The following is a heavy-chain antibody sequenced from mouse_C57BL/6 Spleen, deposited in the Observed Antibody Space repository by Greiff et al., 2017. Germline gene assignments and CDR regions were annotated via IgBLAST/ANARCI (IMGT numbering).Heavy chain of an antibody. V-gene: IGHV5-17*01. CDR2: ISSGSSTI. D-gene: IGHD2-3*01. Sequence: EVQLVESGGGLVKPGGSLKLSCAASGFTFSDYGMHWVRQAPEKGLEWVAYISSGSSTIYYADTVKGRFTISRDNAKNTLFLQMTSLRSEDTAMYYCASGGYYVDYAMDYWGQGTSVTVSS. J-gene: IGHJ4*01. CDR1: GFTFSDYG. CDR3: ASGGYYVDYAMDY.